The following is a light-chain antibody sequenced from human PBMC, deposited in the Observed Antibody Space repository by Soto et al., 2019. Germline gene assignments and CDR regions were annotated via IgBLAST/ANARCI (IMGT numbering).Light chain of an antibody. Sequence: EIVLTQSPGTLSLSPGERATLSCRASQSVSSRYLAGYQQKPGQAPSVLIYEASSRATGIPDRFSGSGSGTDFTLTISRLEPEDFAVYYCQQYGSSPPYTFGQGTKVEIK. J-gene: IGKJ2*01. CDR1: QSVSSRY. CDR3: QQYGSSPPYT. V-gene: IGKV3-20*01. CDR2: EAS.